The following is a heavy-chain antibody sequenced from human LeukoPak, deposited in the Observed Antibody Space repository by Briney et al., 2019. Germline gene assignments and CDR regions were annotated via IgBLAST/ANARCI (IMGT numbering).Heavy chain of an antibody. J-gene: IGHJ4*02. CDR2: IWYDGSNK. Sequence: GGSLRLSCAASGFTFSSYGMHWVRQAPGKGLEWVAVIWYDGSNKYYADSVKGRFTISRDNSKNTLYLQMNSLRAEDTAVYYCARDHTMVRGVIPPDYWGQGTLVTVSS. CDR1: GFTFSSYG. V-gene: IGHV3-33*01. CDR3: ARDHTMVRGVIPPDY. D-gene: IGHD3-10*01.